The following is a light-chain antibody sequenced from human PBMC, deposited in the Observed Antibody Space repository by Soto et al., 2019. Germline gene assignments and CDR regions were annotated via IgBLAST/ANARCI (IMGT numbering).Light chain of an antibody. Sequence: QSVLTQPASVSGSPRRSITISCTGTSSDVGGYNYVSWYQQHPGKAPKLMIYEVSNRPSGVSNRFSGSKSGNTASLTISGLQAEDEADYYCSSYTSSSTPWVFGGGTQLTVL. J-gene: IGLJ3*02. V-gene: IGLV2-14*01. CDR2: EVS. CDR3: SSYTSSSTPWV. CDR1: SSDVGGYNY.